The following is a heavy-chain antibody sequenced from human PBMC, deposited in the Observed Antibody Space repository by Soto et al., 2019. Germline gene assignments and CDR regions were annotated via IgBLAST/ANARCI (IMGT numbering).Heavy chain of an antibody. V-gene: IGHV4-39*01. CDR1: GDAIISSDFY. D-gene: IGHD3-3*02. CDR2: IFYLGSS. Sequence: SETLSLTCTVSGDAIISSDFYWGWVRQPPGKGLEWIGSIFYLGSSYYNPSLKSRVTMSVDTSKNQFSLRLRSVTAADTALYFCARHSLALRKNNWFDPWGQGIMVTVSS. J-gene: IGHJ5*02. CDR3: ARHSLALRKNNWFDP.